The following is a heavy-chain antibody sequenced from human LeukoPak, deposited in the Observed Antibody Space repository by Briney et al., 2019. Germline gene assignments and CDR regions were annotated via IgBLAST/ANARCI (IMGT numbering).Heavy chain of an antibody. CDR2: FYPGDSDT. CDR1: GYRFTSYW. D-gene: IGHD4-17*01. CDR3: ARPEEHGDYVHDAFDI. V-gene: IGHV5-51*01. J-gene: IGHJ3*02. Sequence: GESLKISCKGSGYRFTSYWIGWVRQMPGKGLEWMGIFYPGDSDTRYSPSFQGQVTIPADKSISTPYLQWSSLKASDTAMDYCARPEEHGDYVHDAFDIWGQGTMVTVSS.